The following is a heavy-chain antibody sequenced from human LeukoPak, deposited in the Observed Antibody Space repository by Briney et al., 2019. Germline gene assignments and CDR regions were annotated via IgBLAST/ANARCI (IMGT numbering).Heavy chain of an antibody. CDR3: ARGASIAVAGWVDY. V-gene: IGHV1-69*04. CDR2: IIPILGIA. CDR1: GGTFISYA. Sequence: SVKVSCKASGGTFISYAISWVRQAPGQGLEWMGRIIPILGIANYAQKFQGRVTITADKSTSTAYMELSSLRSEDTAVYYCARGASIAVAGWVDYWGQGTLVTVSS. J-gene: IGHJ4*02. D-gene: IGHD6-19*01.